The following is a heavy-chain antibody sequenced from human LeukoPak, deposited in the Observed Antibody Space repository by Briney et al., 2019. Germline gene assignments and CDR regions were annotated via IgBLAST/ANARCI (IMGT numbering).Heavy chain of an antibody. V-gene: IGHV1-18*01. CDR1: GYSFTSYG. D-gene: IGHD6-19*01. J-gene: IGHJ3*02. CDR2: IRAHNGNT. Sequence: ASVKVSCKASGYSFTSYGISWVRQAPGQGLEWMGWIRAHNGNTNYAQKLQGRVTMTTDTSTSTAYMELRSLRSDDTAVYYCVTRTGYSSGWYGGDAFDIWGQGTMVTVSS. CDR3: VTRTGYSSGWYGGDAFDI.